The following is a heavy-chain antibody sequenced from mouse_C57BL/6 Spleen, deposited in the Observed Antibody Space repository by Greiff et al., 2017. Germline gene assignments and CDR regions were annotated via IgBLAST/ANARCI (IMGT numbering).Heavy chain of an antibody. J-gene: IGHJ3*01. CDR2: INPYNGGT. CDR3: ARRDGSSYVGFAY. CDR1: GYTFTDYY. D-gene: IGHD1-1*01. V-gene: IGHV1-19*01. Sequence: VQLQQSGPVLVKPGASVKMSCKASGYTFTDYYMNWVKQSHGKSLEWIGVINPYNGGTSYNQKFKGKATLTVDKSSSTAYMELNSLTSEDSAVYYCARRDGSSYVGFAYWGQGTLVTVSA.